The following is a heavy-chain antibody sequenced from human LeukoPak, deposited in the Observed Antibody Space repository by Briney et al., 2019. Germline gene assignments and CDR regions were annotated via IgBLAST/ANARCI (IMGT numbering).Heavy chain of an antibody. CDR3: ARERGYRYYFDY. CDR2: IYYSGST. D-gene: IGHD3-16*02. J-gene: IGHJ4*02. CDR1: GRSIGSYY. V-gene: IGHV4-59*01. Sequence: SETLSLTCTVSGRSIGSYYWSWLRPPPGKGMEWIGYIYYSGSTNYNPSLKSRVTISVDTPKNQFSLKLSSVTAADTAVYYCARERGYRYYFDYWGQGTLVTVSS.